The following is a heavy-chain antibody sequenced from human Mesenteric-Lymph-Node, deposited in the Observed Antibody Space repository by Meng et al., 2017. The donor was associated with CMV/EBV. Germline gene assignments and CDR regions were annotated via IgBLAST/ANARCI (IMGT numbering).Heavy chain of an antibody. J-gene: IGHJ4*02. CDR1: GFTFSNYA. Sequence: GESLKISCAASGFTFSNYAMSWVRQAPGKGLEWVSAISGSGGSTYYADSVKGRFTISRDNSKNTLYLQMNSLRAEDTAVYYCAKRHTLFDYWGQGTLVTVSS. V-gene: IGHV3-23*01. CDR2: ISGSGGST. D-gene: IGHD2-2*02. CDR3: AKRHTLFDY.